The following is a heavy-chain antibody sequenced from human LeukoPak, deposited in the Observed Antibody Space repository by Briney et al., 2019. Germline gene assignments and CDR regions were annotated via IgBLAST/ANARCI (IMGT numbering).Heavy chain of an antibody. J-gene: IGHJ4*02. V-gene: IGHV1-8*01. CDR1: GYTFTIYD. Sequence: ASVKVSCKASGYTFTIYDFNWVRQATGQRPEWMGWMSPNSGDTGYAQKFQDRVTMTRNTSISTAYMELSSLRSDDTAVYYCARGPPNWGYDYWGPGTLVTVSS. CDR2: MSPNSGDT. D-gene: IGHD7-27*01. CDR3: ARGPPNWGYDY.